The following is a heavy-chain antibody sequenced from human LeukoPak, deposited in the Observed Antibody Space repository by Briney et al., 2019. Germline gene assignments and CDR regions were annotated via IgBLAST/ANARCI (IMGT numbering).Heavy chain of an antibody. CDR2: IYHSGST. Sequence: ETLSLTCAVSGYFISSGYYWRWIRQPPGKGLEWIGNIYHSGSTYYNPSLKSRVTISLDTSKNQFSLKLSSVTAADTAVYYCATNYGSGSYYMLVYCGQGTLVTVSS. CDR1: GYFISSGYY. D-gene: IGHD3-10*01. J-gene: IGHJ4*02. CDR3: ATNYGSGSYYMLVY. V-gene: IGHV4-38-2*01.